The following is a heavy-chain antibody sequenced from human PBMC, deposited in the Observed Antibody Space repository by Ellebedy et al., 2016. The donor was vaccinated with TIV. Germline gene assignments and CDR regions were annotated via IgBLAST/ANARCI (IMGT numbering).Heavy chain of an antibody. V-gene: IGHV4-59*01. J-gene: IGHJ4*02. CDR1: GGSTRNYY. CDR2: LYYSGSS. Sequence: MPSETLSLTCTVSGGSTRNYYCTWIRQPPGKGLEWVGHLYYSGSSNYNPSLKSRVTMSIDTSKNQFSLKMSSVTAAGTAVYYCAASESADSDYWGQGTLVTVSS. D-gene: IGHD2-2*01. CDR3: AASESADSDY.